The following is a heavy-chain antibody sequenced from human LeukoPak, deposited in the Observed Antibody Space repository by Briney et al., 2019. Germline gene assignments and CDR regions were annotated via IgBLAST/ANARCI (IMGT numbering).Heavy chain of an antibody. J-gene: IGHJ6*03. Sequence: SGTLSLTCTASGFSFGTYYWSWVRQSPGKGLEWVWYIYVTGNRNNPSLQVKVPITVARSRTQFLLKMSSVTAADTAEDYCARHIGGGIEDMDVWGKGTKVTVSS. CDR2: IYVTGNR. CDR1: GFSFGTYY. V-gene: IGHV4-59*08. CDR3: ARHIGGGIEDMDV. D-gene: IGHD3-16*02.